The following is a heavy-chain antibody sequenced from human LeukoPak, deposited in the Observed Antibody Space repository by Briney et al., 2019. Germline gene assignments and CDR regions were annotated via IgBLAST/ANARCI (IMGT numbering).Heavy chain of an antibody. V-gene: IGHV1-69*13. CDR2: IIPIFGTA. Sequence: ASVKVSCKASGGTFSSYAISWVRQAPGQGLEWMGGIIPIFGTANYAQKFHGRVTITADESTSTAYMELSSLRSEDTAVYYCARVWFGESTYYFDYWGQGTLVTVSS. CDR3: ARVWFGESTYYFDY. D-gene: IGHD3-10*01. J-gene: IGHJ4*02. CDR1: GGTFSSYA.